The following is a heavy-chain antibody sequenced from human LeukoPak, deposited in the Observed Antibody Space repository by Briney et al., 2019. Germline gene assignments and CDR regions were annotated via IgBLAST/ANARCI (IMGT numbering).Heavy chain of an antibody. CDR2: IYPGDSDT. V-gene: IGHV5-51*01. J-gene: IGHJ5*02. D-gene: IGHD2-8*02. CDR1: GYSFATYW. Sequence: GESLKISCQGSGYSFATYWIGWVRQMPGKGLEWMGVIYPGDSDTRYSPSFQGQVTISADKSITTAYLQWGSLKASDTAIYYCARLYCTGGSCFDPWGQGTLVTVSS. CDR3: ARLYCTGGSCFDP.